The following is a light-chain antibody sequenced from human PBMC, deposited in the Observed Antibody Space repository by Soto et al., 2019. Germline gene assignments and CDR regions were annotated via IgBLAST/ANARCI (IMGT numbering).Light chain of an antibody. CDR1: QSVSSSY. J-gene: IGKJ4*01. CDR3: QQYIRWPLT. V-gene: IGKV3-15*01. CDR2: GAS. Sequence: ETGLSKSLRTLSLNQEERATLPCRASQSVSSSYLAWYQQKPGQAPSLLIYGASTRATGTPARFSGSGSGTEFTLTISSLQSEDYAVYFCQQYIRWPLTFGGGTNV.